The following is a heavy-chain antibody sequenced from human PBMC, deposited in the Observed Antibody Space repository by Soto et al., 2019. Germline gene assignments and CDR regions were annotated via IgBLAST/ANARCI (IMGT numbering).Heavy chain of an antibody. J-gene: IGHJ5*02. Sequence: SETLSLTCTVSGGSISSYYWSWIRQPPGKGLKWIGYIYYSGSTNYNPSLKSRVTISVDTSKNQFSLKLSSVTAADTAVYYCARTSVATTSSNWFDPWGQGTLVTVSS. D-gene: IGHD5-12*01. CDR3: ARTSVATTSSNWFDP. CDR2: IYYSGST. V-gene: IGHV4-59*08. CDR1: GGSISSYY.